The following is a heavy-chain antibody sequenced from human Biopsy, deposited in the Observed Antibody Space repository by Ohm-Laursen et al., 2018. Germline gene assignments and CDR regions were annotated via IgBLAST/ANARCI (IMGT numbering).Heavy chain of an antibody. Sequence: SDTLSLTCTVSGGSFTGHYWSWIRQPPGKGLEWIGHISYTGYTSYKSSQKSRVTISLDTSRKHFSLRLTSLAAADTAVYYCARGSNEYGGLYFPHWGQGTLVTVSS. CDR3: ARGSNEYGGLYFPH. J-gene: IGHJ1*01. CDR2: ISYTGYT. CDR1: GGSFTGHY. V-gene: IGHV4-59*11. D-gene: IGHD4-23*01.